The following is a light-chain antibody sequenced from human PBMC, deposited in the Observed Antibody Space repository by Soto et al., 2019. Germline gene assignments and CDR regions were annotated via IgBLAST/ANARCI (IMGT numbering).Light chain of an antibody. CDR3: AAWDDSLNGPNVV. V-gene: IGLV1-44*01. J-gene: IGLJ2*01. Sequence: QSVLTQPPSASGTPGHRVTISCSGSSSNIGSNTVNWYQQLPGTAPKLIIYSNNHRTSGVADRVSGSKSGTSASLAISGLQSEDEAEYYCAAWDDSLNGPNVVFGGGTKLTVL. CDR2: SNN. CDR1: SSNIGSNT.